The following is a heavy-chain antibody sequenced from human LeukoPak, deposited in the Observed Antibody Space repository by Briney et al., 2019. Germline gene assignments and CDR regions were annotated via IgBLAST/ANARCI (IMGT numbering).Heavy chain of an antibody. D-gene: IGHD1-7*01. CDR1: GGSVTSYY. CDR2: IYYSGST. Sequence: SETLSLTCTVSGGSVTSYYWSWIRQPPGKGLEWIGYIYYSGSTNYNPSLKSRVTISVDTSTNQFSLKLSSVTATDTAVYYCARDNWNYGSSMDVWGQGTTVTVSS. J-gene: IGHJ6*02. V-gene: IGHV4-59*02. CDR3: ARDNWNYGSSMDV.